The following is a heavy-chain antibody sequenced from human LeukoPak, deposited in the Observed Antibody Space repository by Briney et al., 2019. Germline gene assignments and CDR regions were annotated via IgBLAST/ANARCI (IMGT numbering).Heavy chain of an antibody. D-gene: IGHD3-22*01. CDR3: ARRTYYDSSGYRRAYYFDY. Sequence: PSQTLSLTCTVSGGSISSGGYYWSWIRQPPGKGLEWIGEINHSGSTNYNPSLKSRVTISVDTSKNQFSLKLSSVTAADTAVYYCARRTYYDSSGYRRAYYFDYWGQGTLVTVSS. CDR2: INHSGST. CDR1: GGSISSGGYY. V-gene: IGHV4-30-2*01. J-gene: IGHJ4*02.